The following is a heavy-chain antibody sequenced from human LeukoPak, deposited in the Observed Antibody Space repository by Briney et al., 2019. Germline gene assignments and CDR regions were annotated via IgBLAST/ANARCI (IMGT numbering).Heavy chain of an antibody. Sequence: SETLSLTCTVSGGSISSGSYYWSWIRQPAGKGLEWIGRIYTSGSTNYNPSLKSRITISVDTSKNQFSLKLSSVTAADTAVYYCARDGFIGCDYWGQGPLVTVSS. CDR2: IYTSGST. V-gene: IGHV4-61*02. J-gene: IGHJ4*02. CDR3: ARDGFIGCDY. D-gene: IGHD2-15*01. CDR1: GGSISSGSYY.